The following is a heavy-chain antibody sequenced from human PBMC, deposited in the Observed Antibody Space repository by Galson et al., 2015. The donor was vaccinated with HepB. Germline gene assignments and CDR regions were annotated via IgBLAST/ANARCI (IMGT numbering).Heavy chain of an antibody. D-gene: IGHD4-17*01. CDR1: GGTFSSYA. V-gene: IGHV1-69*01. J-gene: IGHJ4*02. CDR2: IIPIFGTA. Sequence: SCKASGGTFSSYAISWVRQAPGQGLEWMGGIIPIFGTANYAQKFQGRVTITADESTSTAYMELSSLRSEDTAVYYCVRDIPSGGYGDYAQGISEYWGQGTLVTVSS. CDR3: VRDIPSGGYGDYAQGISEY.